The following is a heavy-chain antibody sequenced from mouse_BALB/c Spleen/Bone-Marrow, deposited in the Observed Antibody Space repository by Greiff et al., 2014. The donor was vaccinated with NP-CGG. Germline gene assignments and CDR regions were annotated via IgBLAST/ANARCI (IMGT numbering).Heavy chain of an antibody. J-gene: IGHJ3*01. V-gene: IGHV14-3*02. D-gene: IGHD1-1*01. CDR3: ATYYYGSSWGFAY. CDR1: GFNIKDTY. Sequence: VQLQQSGAELVKPGASVKLSCTASGFNIKDTYMHWVKQRPEQGLEWIGRIDPANGNTKYDPTFQGKATITADTSSNTAYLQLSSLTSEDTAVYYCATYYYGSSWGFAYWGQGTLVTVSA. CDR2: IDPANGNT.